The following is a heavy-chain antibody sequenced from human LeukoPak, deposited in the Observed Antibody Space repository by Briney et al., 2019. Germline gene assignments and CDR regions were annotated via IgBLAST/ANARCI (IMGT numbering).Heavy chain of an antibody. V-gene: IGHV1-2*02. CDR3: ARGIYPSSPFDY. D-gene: IGHD5-12*01. Sequence: ASVKVSCKASGYTFTSHYMHWVRQAPGQGLEWMGWINPNSGGTNYAQKFRGRVTMTRDTSISTAYMELSRLRSDDTAVYYCARGIYPSSPFDYWGQGTLVTVSS. CDR1: GYTFTSHY. CDR2: INPNSGGT. J-gene: IGHJ4*02.